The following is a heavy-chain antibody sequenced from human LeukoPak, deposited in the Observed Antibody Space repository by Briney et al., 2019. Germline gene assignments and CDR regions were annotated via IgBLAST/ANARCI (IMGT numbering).Heavy chain of an antibody. CDR3: ARGVSTTVVTLYYFDY. CDR1: GGTFSSYA. Sequence: ASVKVSCKVSGGTFSSYAISWVRQAPGQGLEWMGGIIPIFGTANYAQKFQGRVTITADESTSTAYMELSSLRSEDTAVYYCARGVSTTVVTLYYFDYWGQGTLVTVSS. CDR2: IIPIFGTA. D-gene: IGHD4-23*01. V-gene: IGHV1-69*13. J-gene: IGHJ4*02.